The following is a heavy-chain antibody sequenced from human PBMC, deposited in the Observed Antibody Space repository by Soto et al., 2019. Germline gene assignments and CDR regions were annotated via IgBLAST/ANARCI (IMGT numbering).Heavy chain of an antibody. Sequence: EVQLVESGGGLVKPGGSLRLSCAASGFTFSNAWMNWVRQAPGKGLEWVGRIKSKTDGGTTDYAAPVKGRFTISRDDSKNTLYLQMNSLKTEDTAVYYCTTDRYLVVVAATLFNPYYYYGMDVWGQGTTVTVSS. V-gene: IGHV3-15*07. CDR3: TTDRYLVVVAATLFNPYYYYGMDV. D-gene: IGHD2-15*01. CDR2: IKSKTDGGTT. CDR1: GFTFSNAW. J-gene: IGHJ6*02.